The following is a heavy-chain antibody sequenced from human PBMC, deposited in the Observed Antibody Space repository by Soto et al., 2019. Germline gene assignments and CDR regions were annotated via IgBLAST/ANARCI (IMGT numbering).Heavy chain of an antibody. CDR1: GFTFSSYS. CDR3: AKDLINYYDSSGYYYDY. D-gene: IGHD3-22*01. V-gene: IGHV3-21*04. Sequence: GGSLRLSCAASGFTFSSYSMNWLRQAPGKGLEWVSSISSSSSYIYYADSVKGRFTISRDNAKNSLYLQMNSLRAEDTAVYYCAKDLINYYDSSGYYYDYWGQGTLVTVSS. CDR2: ISSSSSYI. J-gene: IGHJ4*02.